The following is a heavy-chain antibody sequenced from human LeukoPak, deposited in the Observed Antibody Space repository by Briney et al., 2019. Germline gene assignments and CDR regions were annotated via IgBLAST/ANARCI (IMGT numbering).Heavy chain of an antibody. CDR3: ARVSGDGESSYRALDI. V-gene: IGHV3-7*01. Sequence: GGSLRLSCAASRFTFSNYWMSWVRQAPGKGLEWVANMKQDGSGINYVDSVKGRFTISRDNAKNSLYLQMNSLRVEDTAVYYCARVSGDGESSYRALDIWGQGTMVTVSS. CDR1: RFTFSNYW. CDR2: MKQDGSGI. J-gene: IGHJ3*02. D-gene: IGHD1-26*01.